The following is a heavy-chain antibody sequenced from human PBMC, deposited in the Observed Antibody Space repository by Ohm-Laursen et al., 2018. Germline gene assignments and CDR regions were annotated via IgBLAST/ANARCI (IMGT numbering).Heavy chain of an antibody. V-gene: IGHV4-59*01. J-gene: IGHJ2*01. D-gene: IGHD1-14*01. CDR2: ISYSGST. CDR1: GGSISSYY. Sequence: SETLSLTCTVSGGSISSYYWSWIRQPPGKGLEYIGYISYSGSTNYNPSLKSRVTISVDTSRNQFSLTLNSVTAADTAVYYCAKIKTNLDWYFDLWGRGTLVTVSS. CDR3: AKIKTNLDWYFDL.